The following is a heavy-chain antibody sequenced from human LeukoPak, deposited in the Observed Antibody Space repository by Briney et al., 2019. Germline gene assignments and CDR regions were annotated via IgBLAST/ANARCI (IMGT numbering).Heavy chain of an antibody. Sequence: SETLSLTCSVSGGSIRNYYWTWIRQPPGKGLEWIGHVSNSGNTKYNPSLKSRVTISIDTSKKHFSLNLSSESAADTVVYYCASRAFYDSSGLDFWGQGILVTVSS. CDR1: GGSIRNYY. CDR2: VSNSGNT. D-gene: IGHD3-22*01. CDR3: ASRAFYDSSGLDF. V-gene: IGHV4-59*08. J-gene: IGHJ4*02.